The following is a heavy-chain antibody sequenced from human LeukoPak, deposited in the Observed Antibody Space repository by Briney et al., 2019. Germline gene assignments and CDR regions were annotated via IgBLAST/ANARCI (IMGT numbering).Heavy chain of an antibody. V-gene: IGHV3-30-3*01. J-gene: IGHJ6*03. CDR1: GFTFSSYS. D-gene: IGHD2-15*01. CDR3: ARVGSRYELLSYYYYMDV. Sequence: GGSLRLSCAASGFTFSSYSMHWVRQAPGKGLEWVAVISYDGSNEYYADSVKGRFTISRDNSKNTLYVQISSLRAEDTAVYYCARVGSRYELLSYYYYMDVWGKGTTVTVSS. CDR2: ISYDGSNE.